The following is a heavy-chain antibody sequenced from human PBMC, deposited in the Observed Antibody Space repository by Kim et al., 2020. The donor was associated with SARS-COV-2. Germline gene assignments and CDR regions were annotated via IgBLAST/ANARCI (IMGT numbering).Heavy chain of an antibody. D-gene: IGHD1-20*01. V-gene: IGHV3-7*01. CDR3: ARLRLYNWLLAKFDP. J-gene: IGHJ5*02. Sequence: GGSLRLSCAASGFTFSSYWMSWVRQAPGKGLEWVANIKQDGSEKYYVDSVKGRFTISRDNAKNSLYLQMNSLRAEDTAVYYCARLRLYNWLLAKFDPWGQRTLVTVSS. CDR2: IKQDGSEK. CDR1: GFTFSSYW.